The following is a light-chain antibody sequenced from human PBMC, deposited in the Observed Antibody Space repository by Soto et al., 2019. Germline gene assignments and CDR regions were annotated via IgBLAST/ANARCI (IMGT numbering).Light chain of an antibody. CDR1: QSVGKNY. CDR3: QQYATDPLT. Sequence: EIVLTQSPGTLSLSPGEGATLSCRASQSVGKNYLAWYQQKSGQTPMLLIHGASNRATGNPERFSGSGSGTDFTLTISRLEPEDFVAYYCQQYATDPLTVGGGTKMEIK. CDR2: GAS. J-gene: IGKJ4*02. V-gene: IGKV3-20*01.